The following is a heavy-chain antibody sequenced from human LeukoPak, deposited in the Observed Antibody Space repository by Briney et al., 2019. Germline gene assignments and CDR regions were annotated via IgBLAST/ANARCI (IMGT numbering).Heavy chain of an antibody. Sequence: GGSLRLSCAASGSTVSSNYMSWVRQARGKGLEWVSVIYSGGGAYYAGSVRGRFTISRDNSKNTLYLQMNSLRPEDTAVYYCMLPPWAAGGPWGQGTLVTVSS. V-gene: IGHV3-53*01. CDR3: MLPPWAAGGP. J-gene: IGHJ5*02. CDR2: IYSGGGA. D-gene: IGHD6-13*01. CDR1: GSTVSSNY.